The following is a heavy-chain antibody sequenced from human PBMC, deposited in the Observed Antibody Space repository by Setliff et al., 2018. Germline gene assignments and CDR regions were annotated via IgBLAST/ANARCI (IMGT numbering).Heavy chain of an antibody. CDR3: ARDNPILGATDY. J-gene: IGHJ4*02. D-gene: IGHD1-26*01. CDR2: INHRGST. V-gene: IGHV4-34*01. Sequence: SETLSLTCTVSGGSISPYFWSWIRQPTGKGLEWIEEINHRGSTNYSPSLKGRVTISVDTSRNQFSLNLTSVTAADTALYFCARDNPILGATDYWGQGALVTVSS. CDR1: GGSISPYF.